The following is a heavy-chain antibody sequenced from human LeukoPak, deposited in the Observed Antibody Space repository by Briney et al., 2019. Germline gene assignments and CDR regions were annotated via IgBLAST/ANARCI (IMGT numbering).Heavy chain of an antibody. Sequence: GESLKISCKGSGYSFTSYWIGWVRQMPGKGLEWMGIIYPGDSDTRYSPSFQGQVTISVDKSISTAYLQWSSLKASDTAMYYCARPYSSGWYGDAFDIWGQGTMVTVSS. V-gene: IGHV5-51*01. D-gene: IGHD6-19*01. J-gene: IGHJ3*02. CDR1: GYSFTSYW. CDR3: ARPYSSGWYGDAFDI. CDR2: IYPGDSDT.